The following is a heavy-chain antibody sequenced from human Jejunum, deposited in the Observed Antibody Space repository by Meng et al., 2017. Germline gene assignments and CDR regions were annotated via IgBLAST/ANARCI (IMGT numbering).Heavy chain of an antibody. Sequence: GGSLRLSCAASGCTFSHYAMHWVRQAPGKGLEWVAAVSSDGAHIDYADSVKGRFTISRDNFKDALYLQMNSLRPEDTAVYFCATSLYFFGSGSEVYWGQGTLVTVSS. CDR1: GCTFSHYA. D-gene: IGHD3-10*01. CDR3: ATSLYFFGSGSEVY. CDR2: VSSDGAHI. V-gene: IGHV3-30*04. J-gene: IGHJ4*02.